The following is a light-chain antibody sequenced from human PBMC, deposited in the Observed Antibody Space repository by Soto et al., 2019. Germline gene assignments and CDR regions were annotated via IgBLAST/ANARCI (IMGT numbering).Light chain of an antibody. CDR3: QQYNSYSLLT. CDR2: HAS. Sequence: DIQMTQSPSTLSASVGDRVTITCRASQSISSRLAWYQQKPGKAPKLLIYHASSLESGVPSRFSGSGSGTAFTPTINSLQPDDFAAYYCQQYNSYSLLTFGPGTKVDIK. V-gene: IGKV1-5*01. CDR1: QSISSR. J-gene: IGKJ3*01.